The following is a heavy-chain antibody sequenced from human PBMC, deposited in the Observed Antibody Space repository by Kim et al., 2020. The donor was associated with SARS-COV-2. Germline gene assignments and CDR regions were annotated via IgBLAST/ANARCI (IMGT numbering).Heavy chain of an antibody. CDR3: ARDNIVVVPAAIRYYYYGMDV. Sequence: ASVKVSCKASGYTFTSYYMHWVRQAPGQGLEWMGIINPSGGSTSYAQKFQGRVTMTRDTSTSTVYMELSSLRSEDTAVYYCARDNIVVVPAAIRYYYYGMDVWGQGTTVTVSS. CDR2: INPSGGST. D-gene: IGHD2-2*02. V-gene: IGHV1-46*01. J-gene: IGHJ6*02. CDR1: GYTFTSYY.